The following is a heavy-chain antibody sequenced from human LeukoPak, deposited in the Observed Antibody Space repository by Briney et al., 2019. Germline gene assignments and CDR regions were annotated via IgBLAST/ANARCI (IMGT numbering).Heavy chain of an antibody. CDR3: ARSNHIAALDV. Sequence: GGSLRLSCATSGLTFSSYEMNWVRQAPGKGLEWVSYINSGGDIISYADSVKGRFTISKDNAKNSLYLQMNSLRAEDTAVYYYARSNHIAALDVWGQGTTVTVSS. D-gene: IGHD6-13*01. CDR1: GLTFSSYE. CDR2: INSGGDII. J-gene: IGHJ6*02. V-gene: IGHV3-48*03.